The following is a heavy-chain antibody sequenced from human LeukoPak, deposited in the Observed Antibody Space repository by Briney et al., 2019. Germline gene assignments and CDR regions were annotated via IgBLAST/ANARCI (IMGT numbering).Heavy chain of an antibody. Sequence: PGGSLRLSCAASGFTFSSYSMNWVRQAPGKGLEWVSYISSSSSTIYYADSVKGRFTISRDNAKNSLYLQMNSLRAEDMAVYYCARSKPSLYIVVSSGMDVWGQGTTVTVSS. D-gene: IGHD2-15*01. CDR1: GFTFSSYS. V-gene: IGHV3-48*04. CDR3: ARSKPSLYIVVSSGMDV. CDR2: ISSSSSTI. J-gene: IGHJ6*02.